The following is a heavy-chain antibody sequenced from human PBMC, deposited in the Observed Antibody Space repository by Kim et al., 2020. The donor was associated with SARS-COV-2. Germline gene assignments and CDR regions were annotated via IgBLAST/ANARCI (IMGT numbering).Heavy chain of an antibody. V-gene: IGHV3-30-3*01. CDR2: IAYDGRNK. J-gene: IGHJ6*02. D-gene: IGHD3-22*01. CDR1: GLSFDDSA. CDR3: ARGNYHESLGLSGFYNGMDV. Sequence: GGSLRLSCAASGLSFDDSAMNWVRQAPGKGLEWLAVIAYDGRNKDYADSVKGRFTISRDNPKHTLFLQMNSLRVEDTGVYYCARGNYHESLGLSGFYNGMDVWGQGTPVSVSS.